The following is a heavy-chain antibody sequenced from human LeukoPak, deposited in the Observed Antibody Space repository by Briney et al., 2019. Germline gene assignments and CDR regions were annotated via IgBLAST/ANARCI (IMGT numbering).Heavy chain of an antibody. CDR1: GFTFSSYG. CDR3: ARGARGAAVYYYYMDV. D-gene: IGHD6-13*01. CDR2: IRYDGSNK. Sequence: GGSLRLSCAASGFTFSSYGMHWVRQAPGKGLEWVAFIRYDGSNKYYADSVKGRFTISRDNSKNTLYLQMNSLRAEDTAVYYCARGARGAAVYYYYMDVWGKGTTVTVSS. J-gene: IGHJ6*03. V-gene: IGHV3-30*02.